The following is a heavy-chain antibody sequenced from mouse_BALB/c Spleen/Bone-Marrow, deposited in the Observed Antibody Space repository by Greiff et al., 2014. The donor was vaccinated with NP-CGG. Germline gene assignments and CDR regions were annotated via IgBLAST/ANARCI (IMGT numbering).Heavy chain of an antibody. Sequence: QVQLQQSGAERVKPGASVKLSCKASGYNYTSYWMHWVKQRPGQDNEKIKEMDPSDSYTNYNQKFKGKATLTVDKSSSTAYMQLSSLTSEDSAVYYCARDSITTVVATDYWGQGTTLTVSS. J-gene: IGHJ2*01. D-gene: IGHD1-1*01. CDR1: GYNYTSYW. CDR3: ARDSITTVVATDY. V-gene: IGHV1-69*02. CDR2: MDPSDSYT.